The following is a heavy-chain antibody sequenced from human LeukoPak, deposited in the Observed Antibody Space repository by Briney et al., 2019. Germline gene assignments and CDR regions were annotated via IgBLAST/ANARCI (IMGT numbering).Heavy chain of an antibody. J-gene: IGHJ4*02. CDR2: SGST. Sequence: SSETLSLTCTVSGYSISSGYYWGWIRQPPGKGLEWIGSGSTYYNPSLKSRVTISVDRSKNQFSLKLSSVTAADTAVYYCAREFAAGSRRGATGYWGQGTLVTVSS. CDR3: AREFAAGSRRGATGY. D-gene: IGHD1-26*01. CDR1: GYSISSGYY. V-gene: IGHV4-38-2*02.